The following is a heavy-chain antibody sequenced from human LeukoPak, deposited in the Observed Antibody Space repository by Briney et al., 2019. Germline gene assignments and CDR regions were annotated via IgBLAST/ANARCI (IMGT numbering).Heavy chain of an antibody. Sequence: PGGSLRLSCAASRFTFSSYEMNWVRQAPGKGLEWVSYISSSGSTIYYADSVKGRFTISRDNAKSSLYLQMNSLRAENTAVYYCARVPIVVGKDGAFDYWGQGTLVTVSS. CDR2: ISSSGSTI. J-gene: IGHJ4*02. D-gene: IGHD2-21*01. CDR3: ARVPIVVGKDGAFDY. V-gene: IGHV3-48*03. CDR1: RFTFSSYE.